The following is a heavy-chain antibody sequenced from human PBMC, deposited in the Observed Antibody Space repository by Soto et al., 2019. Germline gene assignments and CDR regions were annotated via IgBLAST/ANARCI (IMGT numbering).Heavy chain of an antibody. CDR1: GGTFSSYA. CDR2: IIPIFGTA. D-gene: IGHD3-22*01. V-gene: IGHV1-69*01. J-gene: IGHJ3*02. Sequence: QVQLVQSGAEVKKPGSSVKVSCKASGGTFSSYAISWVRQGPGQGLEWMGGIIPIFGTANYAQKFQGRVTITADESTSTAYMELSSLRSEDTAVYYCARNQLHGPPDEYYYGSSGYRALGAFDIWGQGTMVTVSS. CDR3: ARNQLHGPPDEYYYGSSGYRALGAFDI.